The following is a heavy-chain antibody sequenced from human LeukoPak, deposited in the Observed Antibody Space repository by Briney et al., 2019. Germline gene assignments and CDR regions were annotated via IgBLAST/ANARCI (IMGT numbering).Heavy chain of an antibody. CDR2: IYYSGST. D-gene: IGHD3-3*01. CDR1: GGSISSYY. Sequence: PSETLSLTCTVSGGSISSYYWSWIRQPPGKGLEWIGYIYYSGSTNYNPSLKSRATISVDTSKNQFSLKLSSVTAADTAVYYCAGSGFSSAAFDIWGQGTMVTVSS. CDR3: AGSGFSSAAFDI. V-gene: IGHV4-59*08. J-gene: IGHJ3*02.